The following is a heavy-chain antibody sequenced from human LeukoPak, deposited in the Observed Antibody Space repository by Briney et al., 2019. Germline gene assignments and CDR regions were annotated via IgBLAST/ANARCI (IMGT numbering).Heavy chain of an antibody. D-gene: IGHD2-2*02. CDR3: ARVMGRYCSSTGCYTSNFDY. V-gene: IGHV3-30-3*01. J-gene: IGHJ4*02. CDR1: GFTFSSYA. CDR2: ISYDGSNK. Sequence: QPGRSLRLSCAASGFTFSSYAMHWVRQAPGKGLEWVAVISYDGSNKYYADSVKGRFTISRDNSKNTLYLQMNSLRAEDTAVYYCARVMGRYCSSTGCYTSNFDYWGQGTLVTVSS.